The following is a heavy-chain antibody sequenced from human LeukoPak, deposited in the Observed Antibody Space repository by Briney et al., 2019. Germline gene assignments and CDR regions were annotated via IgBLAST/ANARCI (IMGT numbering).Heavy chain of an antibody. V-gene: IGHV6-1*01. CDR3: ARGGQGDGYSADEAFDF. D-gene: IGHD5-24*01. Sequence: SQTLSLTCAISGDSVSGNSTAYNWVRQSPSRGLEWLGRTYYRSKWYNDYAVSVKSRIIINPDTSKNQLSLQLKSVTPEDTAVYYCARGGQGDGYSADEAFDFWGQGTMVTVSS. J-gene: IGHJ3*01. CDR1: GDSVSGNSTA. CDR2: TYYRSKWYN.